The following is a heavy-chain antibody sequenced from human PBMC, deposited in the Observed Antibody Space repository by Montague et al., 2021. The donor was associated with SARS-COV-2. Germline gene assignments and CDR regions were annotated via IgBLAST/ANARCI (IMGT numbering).Heavy chain of an antibody. V-gene: IGHV4-39*01. Sequence: SETLSLTCDVSGGSVYSNADYLNSDYWAWVRQSPGRGLVWIGSVNWRGPTWQTPSFRGGVTMSVDTSKNSVSLRLTSATAADTAMYYCAGERWRGRFDPWGLGTLVIVSS. D-gene: IGHD2-15*01. CDR1: GGSVYSNADYLNSDY. CDR3: AGERWRGRFDP. CDR2: VNWRGPT. J-gene: IGHJ5*02.